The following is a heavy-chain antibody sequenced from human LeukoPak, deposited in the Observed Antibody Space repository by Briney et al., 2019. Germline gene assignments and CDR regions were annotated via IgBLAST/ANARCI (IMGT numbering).Heavy chain of an antibody. J-gene: IGHJ4*02. CDR2: IKQDGSEK. CDR1: GFTFSSYW. V-gene: IGHV3-7*01. Sequence: GGSLRLSCTASGFTFSSYWMSWVRQARGKGLEWVANIKQDGSEKYYVDSVKGRFTISRDNAKNSLYLQMNSLRAEDTAVYYCATERTGYGEDYWGQGTLVTVSS. D-gene: IGHD4-17*01. CDR3: ATERTGYGEDY.